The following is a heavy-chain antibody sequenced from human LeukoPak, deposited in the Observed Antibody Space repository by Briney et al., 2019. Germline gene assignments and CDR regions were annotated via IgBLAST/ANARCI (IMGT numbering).Heavy chain of an antibody. CDR3: AKSIQLWYDAFGI. Sequence: PSETLSLTCTVSGSSINSGYYWGWIRQPPGKGLEWIGSIYRSGNTYYNPSLRSRVTISADTSETQFSLKLSSVTATDTAVYYCAKSIQLWYDAFGIWGQGTMVTVSS. V-gene: IGHV4-38-2*02. D-gene: IGHD1-1*01. CDR2: IYRSGNT. CDR1: GSSINSGYY. J-gene: IGHJ3*02.